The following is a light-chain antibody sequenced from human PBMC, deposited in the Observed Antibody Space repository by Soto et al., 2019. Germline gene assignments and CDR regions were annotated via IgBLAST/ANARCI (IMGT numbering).Light chain of an antibody. CDR2: GAS. CDR1: QSVSSSY. V-gene: IGKV3-20*01. CDR3: QQYGSSPLT. J-gene: IGKJ1*01. Sequence: EIVLTQSPGTLSLSPGERATLSCRASQSVSSSYLAWYQQKPGQAPRLLIYGASSRATGIPDRFSGGGSGTHFTLTISRLEPEDFAVYSCQQYGSSPLTFGQGTKVDIK.